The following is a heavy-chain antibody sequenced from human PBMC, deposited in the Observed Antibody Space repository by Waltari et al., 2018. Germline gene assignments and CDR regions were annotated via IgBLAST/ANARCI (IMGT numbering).Heavy chain of an antibody. CDR2: MYYGGST. D-gene: IGHD1-1*01. CDR1: GGSIRNYY. J-gene: IGHJ5*02. Sequence: QVQLQESGPGLVKPSETLSLTCNVSGGSIRNYYWNWIRQPPGKGLEWIGYMYYGGSTNYHPSLRSRVTMLGDTSKNQVSLKLSSVTAADTAVYYCARSSAPYNSLDPWGQGTLVTVSS. CDR3: ARSSAPYNSLDP. V-gene: IGHV4-59*01.